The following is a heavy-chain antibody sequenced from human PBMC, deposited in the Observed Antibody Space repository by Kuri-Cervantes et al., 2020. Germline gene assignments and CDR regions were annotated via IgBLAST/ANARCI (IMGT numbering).Heavy chain of an antibody. CDR2: TDHLGIV. V-gene: IGHV4-34*01. CDR1: ARSLSGYY. Sequence: SETLSLTCPVYARSLSGYYCSWLRQSPGEGPEWIGETDHLGIVDYNPTLKGRVTISLDTSRTQFSLRLSSVTAADAAVYYCAGRRGYCTNGVCNRLDQWGQGTLVTVSS. D-gene: IGHD2-8*01. J-gene: IGHJ4*02. CDR3: AGRRGYCTNGVCNRLDQ.